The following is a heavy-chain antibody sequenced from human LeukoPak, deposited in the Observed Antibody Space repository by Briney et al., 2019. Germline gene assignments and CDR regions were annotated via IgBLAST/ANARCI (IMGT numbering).Heavy chain of an antibody. J-gene: IGHJ4*02. V-gene: IGHV3-7*01. D-gene: IGHD3-10*01. Sequence: GGSLTLSCEASGFTFSNDWMTWVRQAPGKGLEWVGNIRQDGSAKDYVDSVKGRFTISRDNAEDSVYLQMNSLRAEDTAVYYCARHTYYYFEYWGQGTLVTVSS. CDR2: IRQDGSAK. CDR1: GFTFSNDW. CDR3: ARHTYYYFEY.